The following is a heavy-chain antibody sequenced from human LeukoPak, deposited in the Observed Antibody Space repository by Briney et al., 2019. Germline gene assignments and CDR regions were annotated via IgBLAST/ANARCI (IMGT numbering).Heavy chain of an antibody. CDR1: VGSLSGYY. CDR2: IYTRGRP. Sequence: NPAEPLTLPCALYVGSLSGYYWRWLRQPPEKGLVWIGYIYTRGRPNYNPSLKSRVTISVDTSKNQFSLKLSSVTAADTAVYYCARRSYESITGTTRGYYYDYYMDVWGKGTTVTVSS. D-gene: IGHD1-7*01. J-gene: IGHJ6*03. CDR3: ARRSYESITGTTRGYYYDYYMDV. V-gene: IGHV4-4*09.